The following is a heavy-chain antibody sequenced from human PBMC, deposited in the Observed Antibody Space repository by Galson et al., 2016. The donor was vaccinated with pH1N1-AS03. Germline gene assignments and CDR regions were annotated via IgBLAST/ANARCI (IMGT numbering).Heavy chain of an antibody. J-gene: IGHJ3*02. CDR1: GYSFISYG. CDR3: ARHLRLGKGAFEI. D-gene: IGHD7-27*01. V-gene: IGHV1-18*01. CDR2: ISPYNGKT. Sequence: SVKASCKASGYSFISYGVSWVRQAPGQGLEWMGWISPYNGKTEHAQKFQGRVTLTTDTSTTTAYMELRSLRSDDTAVYYCARHLRLGKGAFEIWGQGIPVTVSS.